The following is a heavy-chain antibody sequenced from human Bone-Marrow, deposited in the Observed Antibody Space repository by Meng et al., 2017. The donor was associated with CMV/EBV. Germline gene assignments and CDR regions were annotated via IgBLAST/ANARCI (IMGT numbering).Heavy chain of an antibody. V-gene: IGHV4-34*01. J-gene: IGHJ4*02. Sequence: SQTLSLTCAVYGGSFSGYYWSWIRQPPGKGLEWIGEINHSGSTNYNPSLKSRVTISVDPSKNQFSLKLSSVTAADTAVYYCARGRNFFAARSIAALDYWGQGTLVTVSS. CDR1: GGSFSGYY. D-gene: IGHD6-13*01. CDR2: INHSGST. CDR3: ARGRNFFAARSIAALDY.